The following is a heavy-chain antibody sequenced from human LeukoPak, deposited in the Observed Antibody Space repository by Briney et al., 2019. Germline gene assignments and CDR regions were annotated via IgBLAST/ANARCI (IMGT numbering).Heavy chain of an antibody. CDR3: ATFDRLYRDGYNRNY. J-gene: IGHJ4*02. CDR2: IYHSGST. CDR1: GGSISSSNW. V-gene: IGHV4-4*02. Sequence: SETLSLTCAVSGGSISSSNWWSWVRQPPGKGLEWIGEIYHSGSTNYNPSLKSRVTISVDTSKNQFSLKLSSVTAADTAVYYCATFDRLYRDGYNRNYWGQGTLVTVSS. D-gene: IGHD5-24*01.